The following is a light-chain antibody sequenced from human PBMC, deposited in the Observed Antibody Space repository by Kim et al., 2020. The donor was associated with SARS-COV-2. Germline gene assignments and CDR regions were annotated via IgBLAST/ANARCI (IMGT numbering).Light chain of an antibody. CDR2: KND. V-gene: IGLV1-47*01. J-gene: IGLJ3*02. CDR3: ATWDNSLGAWV. Sequence: ELTQPPSASGTPGQRVTISCSGSNSNVGPNYVYWYQQLPGATPKLLMFKNDQRPSGVPDRFSGSKSGTSASLAISGLRSDDEADYYCATWDNSLGAWVFGGGTKLTVL. CDR1: NSNVGPNY.